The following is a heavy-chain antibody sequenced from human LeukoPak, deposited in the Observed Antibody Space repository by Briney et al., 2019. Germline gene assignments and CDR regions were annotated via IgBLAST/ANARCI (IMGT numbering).Heavy chain of an antibody. D-gene: IGHD6-19*01. Sequence: HGESLKISCKGSGYSFTSYWIGWVRQMPGKGLEWMGIIYPGDSDTRYSPSFQGQVTISADKSISTAYLQWSSLKASDTAMYYCARRRISGWDRDAFDIWGQGTMVTVSS. CDR3: ARRRISGWDRDAFDI. CDR1: GYSFTSYW. V-gene: IGHV5-51*01. CDR2: IYPGDSDT. J-gene: IGHJ3*02.